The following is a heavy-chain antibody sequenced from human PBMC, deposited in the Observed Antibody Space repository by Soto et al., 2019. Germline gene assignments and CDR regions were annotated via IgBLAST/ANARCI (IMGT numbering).Heavy chain of an antibody. CDR3: ARGSQWNSGYYQKYFDY. CDR2: INHSGST. CDR1: GGSFSGYC. D-gene: IGHD3-22*01. Sequence: PSETLSLTCAVYGGSFSGYCWSWIRQPPGKGLEWIGEINHSGSTNYNPSLKSRVTISVDTSKNQFSLKLSSVTAADTAVYYCARGSQWNSGYYQKYFDYWGQGTLVTVSS. V-gene: IGHV4-34*01. J-gene: IGHJ4*02.